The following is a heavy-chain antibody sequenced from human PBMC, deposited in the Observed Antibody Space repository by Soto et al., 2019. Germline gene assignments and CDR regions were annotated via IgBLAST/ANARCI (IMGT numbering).Heavy chain of an antibody. J-gene: IGHJ4*01. D-gene: IGHD6-6*01. CDR3: STDSYFTLKLVRFDY. Sequence: PWGSLRLSCAASGFTFTNYWMSWVRQAPGKGLEWVANIKQDGSEKYYADSAKGRFIISRDNAKTSLYLQMNSLKTEDTAVYYCSTDSYFTLKLVRFDYWGLGTLVTVSS. V-gene: IGHV3-7*03. CDR2: IKQDGSEK. CDR1: GFTFTNYW.